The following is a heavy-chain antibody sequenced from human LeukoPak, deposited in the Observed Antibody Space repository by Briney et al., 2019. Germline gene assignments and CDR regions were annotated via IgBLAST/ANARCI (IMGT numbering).Heavy chain of an antibody. J-gene: IGHJ4*02. V-gene: IGHV3-23*01. CDR1: EFIFSSYA. Sequence: GGSLRLSCVAPEFIFSSYAMTWVRQTPGKGLEWVSGISGRADSTYYADSVKGRFTISRDNSKNTLYLQMNSLRADDTAVYYCAKLTVATFRSLFDSWGQGTLVAVSS. CDR3: AKLTVATFRSLFDS. D-gene: IGHD5-12*01. CDR2: ISGRADST.